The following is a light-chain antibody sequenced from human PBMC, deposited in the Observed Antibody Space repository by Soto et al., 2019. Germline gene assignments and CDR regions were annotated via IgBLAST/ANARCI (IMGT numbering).Light chain of an antibody. J-gene: IGKJ2*01. CDR1: ESVSSN. CDR2: GTS. V-gene: IGKV3-15*01. Sequence: EIVMTQSPATLSASPGERATLSCRASESVSSNLAWYQQIPGQAPRLLIYGTSTRATGVPARFSGSRSGTDFTLTISSPQSEDFALYYCQQYNTGYTFGQGTRLEIK. CDR3: QQYNTGYT.